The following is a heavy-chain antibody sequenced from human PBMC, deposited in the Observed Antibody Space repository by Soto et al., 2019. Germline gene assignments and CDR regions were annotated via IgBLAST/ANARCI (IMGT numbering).Heavy chain of an antibody. CDR2: IIPIFGTA. Sequence: GASVKVSCKASGGTFSSYAISWVRQAPGQGLEWMGGIIPIFGTANYAQKFQGRVTITADESTSTAYMELSSLRSEDTAVYYCARSIWEYYYDSSEAFDIWGQGTMVTVSS. CDR1: GGTFSSYA. CDR3: ARSIWEYYYDSSEAFDI. J-gene: IGHJ3*02. D-gene: IGHD3-22*01. V-gene: IGHV1-69*13.